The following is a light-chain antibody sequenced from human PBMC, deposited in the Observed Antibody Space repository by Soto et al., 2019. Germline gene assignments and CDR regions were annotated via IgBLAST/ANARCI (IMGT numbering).Light chain of an antibody. CDR2: GAS. Sequence: EIVMTQSPATLSVSPGERATLSCRASQRISSNLAWYQHKPGQAPRLLIFGASTRATGIPARFSGSGSETDFTLTISRMEPEDSAVYYCHQYGIVPWTFGQGTKVDIK. V-gene: IGKV3-15*01. J-gene: IGKJ1*01. CDR1: QRISSN. CDR3: HQYGIVPWT.